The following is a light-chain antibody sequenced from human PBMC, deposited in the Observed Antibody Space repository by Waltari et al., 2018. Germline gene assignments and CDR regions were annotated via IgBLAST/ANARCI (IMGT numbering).Light chain of an antibody. CDR3: QHYLNFPHT. CDR1: QSIGSY. Sequence: IVMPQSPATPAVSPGDRVTLACRASQSIGSYLVWYQQKPGQSPRLIIHDAFTRATGIPVRFSGSGSGTEFTLTISSLQSEDFAVYYCQHYLNFPHTFGQGTKVEIK. J-gene: IGKJ2*01. V-gene: IGKV3-15*01. CDR2: DAF.